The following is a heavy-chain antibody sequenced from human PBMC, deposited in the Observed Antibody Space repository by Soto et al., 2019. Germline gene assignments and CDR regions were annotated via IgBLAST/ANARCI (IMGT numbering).Heavy chain of an antibody. CDR3: ARAAATWGKNWFDP. CDR2: ISSSSSTI. D-gene: IGHD2-15*01. V-gene: IGHV3-48*01. Sequence: PGGSLRLSCAASGFTFSSYSMNWVRQAPGKGLEWVSYISSSSSTIYYADSVKGRFTISRDNAKNSLYLQMNSLRAEDTAVYYCARAAATWGKNWFDPWGQGTLVTVSS. J-gene: IGHJ5*02. CDR1: GFTFSSYS.